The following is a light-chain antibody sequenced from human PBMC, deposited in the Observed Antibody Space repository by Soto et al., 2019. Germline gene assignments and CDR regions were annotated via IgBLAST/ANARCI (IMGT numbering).Light chain of an antibody. CDR2: GAS. CDR1: QSVTSSY. Sequence: EIVLTQSPGTLSLSPGERATLSCGASQSVTSSYLAWYQQRPGQAPRLLIYGASSRATDISDRFSGGGSGTDFTLTINRLEPEDSAVYYCQQYGSSPYTFGQGTKLEIK. V-gene: IGKV3-20*01. J-gene: IGKJ2*01. CDR3: QQYGSSPYT.